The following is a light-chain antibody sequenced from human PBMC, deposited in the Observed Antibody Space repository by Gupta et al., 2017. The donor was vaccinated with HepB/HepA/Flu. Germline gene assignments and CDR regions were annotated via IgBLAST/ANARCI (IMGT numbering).Light chain of an antibody. CDR3: QQDNRTPLT. J-gene: IGKJ1*01. CDR2: WAS. V-gene: IGKV4-1*01. CDR1: QSALYSSNNNNY. Sequence: DIVMTQSPDPLPVSLAERATINCKSSQSALYSSNNNNYLAWYQQKPGQPPKLLIYWASTRESGVPDRFSGSGSGTDFTLTISSLQAEDVAVYYCQQDNRTPLTFGQGTKVEIK.